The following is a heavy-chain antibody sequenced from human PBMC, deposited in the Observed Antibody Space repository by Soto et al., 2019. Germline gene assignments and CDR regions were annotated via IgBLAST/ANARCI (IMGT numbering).Heavy chain of an antibody. CDR2: IIPIFGTA. D-gene: IGHD6-25*01. CDR1: GGTFSSYA. Sequence: QVQLVQSGAEVKKPGSSVKVSCKASGGTFSSYAISWVRQAPGQGLEWMGGIIPIFGTANYAQKFQGRVTIXXDXSXNTAYMELSSLRSEDTAVYYCARPSRLAPSGHGMDVWGQGTTVTVSS. CDR3: ARPSRLAPSGHGMDV. V-gene: IGHV1-69*12. J-gene: IGHJ6*02.